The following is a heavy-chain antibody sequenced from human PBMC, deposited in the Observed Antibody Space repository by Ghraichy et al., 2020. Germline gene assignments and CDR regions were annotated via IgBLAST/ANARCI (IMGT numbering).Heavy chain of an antibody. CDR3: ARDRREMVRNFDY. V-gene: IGHV4-34*01. CDR2: INQSGIT. J-gene: IGHJ4*02. CDR1: GESISGYY. D-gene: IGHD5-18*01. Sequence: SETLSLTCGVSGESISGYYWSWVRQAAGEGLEWIGEINQSGITHYNPSFKSRVAISIDTSKRQISLKLTSVIAAATAVYYCARDRREMVRNFDYWGQGTLVTVSS.